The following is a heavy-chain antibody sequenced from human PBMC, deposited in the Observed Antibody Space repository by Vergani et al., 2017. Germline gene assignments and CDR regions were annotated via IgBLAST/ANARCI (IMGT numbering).Heavy chain of an antibody. D-gene: IGHD6-6*01. CDR3: ARFDSSSSMVYYYYYMDV. V-gene: IGHV4-39*01. Sequence: QLQLQESGPGLVKPSETLSLTCTVSGGSISSSSYYWGWIRQPPGKGLEWIGSIYYSGSTYYNPSLKSRVPISVDTSKNQFSLKLSSVTAADTAVYYCARFDSSSSMVYYYYYMDVWGKGTTVTVSS. J-gene: IGHJ6*03. CDR1: GGSISSSSYY. CDR2: IYYSGST.